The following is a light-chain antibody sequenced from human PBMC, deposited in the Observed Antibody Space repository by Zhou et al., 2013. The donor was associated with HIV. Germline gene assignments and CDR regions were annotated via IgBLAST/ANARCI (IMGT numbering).Light chain of an antibody. CDR2: GAS. CDR1: QNLNTA. CDR3: QQYYNYPRT. V-gene: IGKV1-8*01. J-gene: IGKJ2*01. Sequence: AIQMTQSPSSFSASTGDTVTLTCRASQNLNTALAWYQQKPGKAPKLLVFGASTLQTGVPSRFSGNGSGTDFALTITCLQSEDFATYYCQQYYNYPRTFGQGTRLEVK.